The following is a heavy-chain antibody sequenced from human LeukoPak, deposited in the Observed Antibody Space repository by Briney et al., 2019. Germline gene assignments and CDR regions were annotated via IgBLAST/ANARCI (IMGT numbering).Heavy chain of an antibody. Sequence: GGSLRLSCAASGFTFSSYWMHWVRQAPGKGLVWVSRINSDGSSTSYADSVKGRFTISRDNAKNTLYLQMNSLRAEDTAVYYCARDYPTPLWFGESENFHYWGQGTLVTVSS. D-gene: IGHD3-10*01. CDR1: GFTFSSYW. CDR3: ARDYPTPLWFGESENFHY. CDR2: INSDGSST. J-gene: IGHJ4*02. V-gene: IGHV3-74*01.